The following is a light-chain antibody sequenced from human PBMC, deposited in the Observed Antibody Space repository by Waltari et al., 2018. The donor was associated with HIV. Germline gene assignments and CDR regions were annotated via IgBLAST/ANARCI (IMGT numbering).Light chain of an antibody. CDR1: SSDVGGYNY. CDR2: EVS. J-gene: IGLJ2*01. CDR3: SSYTTSSTLGGV. Sequence: QSALTQPASVSGSPGQSITISCTGTSSDVGGYNYVSWYQQHPGKAPKLMIYEVSNRPSGVSNRFSGSKSGNTASLTISGLQADDEADYYRSSYTTSSTLGGVFGGGTKLTVL. V-gene: IGLV2-14*01.